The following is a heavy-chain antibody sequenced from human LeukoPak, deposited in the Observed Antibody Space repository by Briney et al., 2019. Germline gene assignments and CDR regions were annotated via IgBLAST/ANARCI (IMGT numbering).Heavy chain of an antibody. CDR2: ISYDGSSK. D-gene: IGHD5-18*01. J-gene: IGHJ4*02. CDR3: AKDSRYGYRWDYDY. CDR1: GFTFNTYS. Sequence: GGSLRLSCAASGFTFNTYSMNWVRQAPGKGLEWVAVISYDGSSKYYADSVNGRFTISRDNSKNTLYLQMNSLRAEDTAVYYCAKDSRYGYRWDYDYWGQGTPVTVSS. V-gene: IGHV3-30*18.